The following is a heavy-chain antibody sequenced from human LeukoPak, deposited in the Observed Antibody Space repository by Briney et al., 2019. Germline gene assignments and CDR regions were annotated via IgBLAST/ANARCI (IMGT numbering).Heavy chain of an antibody. J-gene: IGHJ6*03. CDR2: IYYSGST. CDR1: GGSISSYY. V-gene: IGHV4-59*01. D-gene: IGHD2-15*01. Sequence: SETLSLTCTVSGGSISSYYWSWIRQPPGKGLEWIGYIYYSGSTNYNPSLKSRVTISVDTSKNQFSLKLSSVTAADTAVYYCARDPYRVASHMDVWGKGTTVTVSS. CDR3: ARDPYRVASHMDV.